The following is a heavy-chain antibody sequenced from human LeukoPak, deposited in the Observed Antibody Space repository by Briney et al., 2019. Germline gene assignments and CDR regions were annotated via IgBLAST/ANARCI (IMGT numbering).Heavy chain of an antibody. J-gene: IGHJ3*02. CDR2: TNWNGGST. Sequence: GGSLRLSCAASGFTLDDYGMMWVRQAPGKGLEWVSGTNWNGGSTGYADSVKGRFTIYRDNAKNSLYLQMNSLRAEDTALYHCARDRGSSWSDAFDIWGQGTMVTVSS. D-gene: IGHD6-13*01. V-gene: IGHV3-20*01. CDR1: GFTLDDYG. CDR3: ARDRGSSWSDAFDI.